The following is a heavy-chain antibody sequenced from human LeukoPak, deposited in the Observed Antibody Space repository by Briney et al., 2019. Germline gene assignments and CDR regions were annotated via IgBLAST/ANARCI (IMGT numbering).Heavy chain of an antibody. CDR3: ARDGGYNYGYWYFDL. Sequence: SETLSLTCTVSGYSISSGNYWDWIRQPPGKGLEWIGEINHSGSTNYNPSLKSRVTISVDTSKNQFSLKLSSVTAADTAVYYCARDGGYNYGYWYFDLWGRGPLVTVSS. CDR2: INHSGST. CDR1: GYSISSGNY. J-gene: IGHJ2*01. V-gene: IGHV4-38-2*02. D-gene: IGHD5-24*01.